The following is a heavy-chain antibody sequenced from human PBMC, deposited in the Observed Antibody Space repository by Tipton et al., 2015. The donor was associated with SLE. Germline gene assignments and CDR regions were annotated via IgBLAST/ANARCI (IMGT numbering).Heavy chain of an antibody. CDR2: IYTSGST. D-gene: IGHD3-3*01. V-gene: IGHV4-4*08. CDR3: ARDLKDYDFWSGLGFDP. J-gene: IGHJ5*02. CDR1: GGSISSYY. Sequence: TLSLTCTVSGGSISSYYWSWIRQPPGKGLEWIGYIYTSGSTNYNPSLKSRVTISVDTSKNQFSLKLSSVTAADTAVYYCARDLKDYDFWSGLGFDPWGQGTLVTVSS.